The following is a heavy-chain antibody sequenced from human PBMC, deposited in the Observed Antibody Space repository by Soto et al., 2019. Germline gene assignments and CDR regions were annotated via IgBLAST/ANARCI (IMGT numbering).Heavy chain of an antibody. J-gene: IGHJ3*02. D-gene: IGHD2-2*01. Sequence: SETLSLTCTFSGGSIISGGYYWSWIRQHPGKGLEWIGYIYYSGSTYYNPSLKSRVTISVDTSKNQFSLKLSSVTAADTAVYYCARDSVLGGLTMPDAFDIWGQGTMVTVSS. CDR3: ARDSVLGGLTMPDAFDI. CDR2: IYYSGST. CDR1: GGSIISGGYY. V-gene: IGHV4-31*03.